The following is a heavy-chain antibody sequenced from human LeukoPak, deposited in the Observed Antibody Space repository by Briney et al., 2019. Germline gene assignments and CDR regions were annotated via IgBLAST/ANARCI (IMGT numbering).Heavy chain of an antibody. V-gene: IGHV4-39*07. CDR3: ARHDPIVGTPDAFDI. CDR2: IYYSGST. D-gene: IGHD1-26*01. J-gene: IGHJ3*02. Sequence: SETLSLTCTVSGGSISSSNYYWGWIRQPPGKGLEWIGSIYYSGSTYYNPSLKSRVTISLDTPKNQVSLKLSSVTAADTAVYYCARHDPIVGTPDAFDIWGQGTMVTVSS. CDR1: GGSISSSNYY.